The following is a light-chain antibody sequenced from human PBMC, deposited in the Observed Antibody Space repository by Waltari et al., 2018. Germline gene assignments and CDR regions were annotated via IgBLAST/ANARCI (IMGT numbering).Light chain of an antibody. J-gene: IGKJ2*01. CDR3: HQGSSSFT. Sequence: EIVLTQSPEFQSVTPKEKVTITCRASQSIGTRLHWYQQKPDQPPKLLIKYVSQSLAGVPSRFSGSGSGTDFTITINSLEAEDAATYYCHQGSSSFTFGQGTKLEIK. CDR2: YVS. V-gene: IGKV6-21*01. CDR1: QSIGTR.